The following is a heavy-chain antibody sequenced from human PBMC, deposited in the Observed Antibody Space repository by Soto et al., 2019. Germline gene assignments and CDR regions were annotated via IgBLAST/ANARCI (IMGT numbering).Heavy chain of an antibody. V-gene: IGHV5-51*01. CDR2: IYPGDSDT. Sequence: PGESLKISCNGSGYSFTSYWIGWVRQMPGKGLEWMGIIYPGDSDTRYSPSFQGQVAISADKSISTAYLQWSSLKASDTAMYYCARSGMTTVIFYGMDVWGQGTTVTVSS. CDR1: GYSFTSYW. D-gene: IGHD4-4*01. CDR3: ARSGMTTVIFYGMDV. J-gene: IGHJ6*02.